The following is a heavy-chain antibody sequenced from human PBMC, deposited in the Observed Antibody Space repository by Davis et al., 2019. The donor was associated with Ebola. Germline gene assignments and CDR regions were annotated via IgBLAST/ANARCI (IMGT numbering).Heavy chain of an antibody. D-gene: IGHD4-17*01. CDR1: GYTFTSYG. V-gene: IGHV1-18*01. Sequence: VKVSCKASGYTFTSYGISWVRQAPGQGLEWLGWISAFSGNTNYAQKLQGRVTMTTDTSTSTAYMELRSLRSDDTAVYYCARRDYGDYGAFWGQGTLVTVSS. CDR2: ISAFSGNT. J-gene: IGHJ4*02. CDR3: ARRDYGDYGAF.